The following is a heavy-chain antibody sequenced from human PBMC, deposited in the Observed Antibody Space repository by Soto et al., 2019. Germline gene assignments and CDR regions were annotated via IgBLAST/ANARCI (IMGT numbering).Heavy chain of an antibody. Sequence: QLQLQESGPGLVKPSETLSLTCTVSGGSISSSSYYWGWIRQPPGKGLEWIGSIYYSGSTYYNPSLKSRVTISVDTSKNQFSLKLSSVTAADTAVYYCARQLRFLECLEGVDSYYFDYWGQGTLVTVSS. CDR1: GGSISSSSYY. CDR3: ARQLRFLECLEGVDSYYFDY. CDR2: IYYSGST. J-gene: IGHJ4*02. V-gene: IGHV4-39*01. D-gene: IGHD3-3*01.